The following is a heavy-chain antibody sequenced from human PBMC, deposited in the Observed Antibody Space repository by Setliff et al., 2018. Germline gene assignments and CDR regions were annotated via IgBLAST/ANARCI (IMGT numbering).Heavy chain of an antibody. J-gene: IGHJ4*02. CDR2: IHYSGST. V-gene: IGHV4-61*05. CDR3: ARTRYGLGGRPY. D-gene: IGHD2-15*01. Sequence: SETLSLTCTVSGGSIRSSTHYWGWIRQPPGKGLEWIGFIHYSGSTNYNPSLKSRVTISLDTPKNQFSLRLSSVTAADTAVYYCARTRYGLGGRPYWGQGTLVTVSS. CDR1: GGSIRSSTHY.